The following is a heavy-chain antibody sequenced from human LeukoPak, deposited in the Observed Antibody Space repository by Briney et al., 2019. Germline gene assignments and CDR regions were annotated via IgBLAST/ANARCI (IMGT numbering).Heavy chain of an antibody. CDR3: AKDSLAAAGFDY. CDR2: IRYDGSNK. Sequence: AGGSLRLSCAASGFTFSSYGMHWVRQAPGKGLEWVAFIRYDGSNKYYADSVKGRFTISRDNAKNSLYLQMNSLRAEDTALYYCAKDSLAAAGFDYWGQGTLVTVSS. J-gene: IGHJ4*02. D-gene: IGHD6-13*01. V-gene: IGHV3-30*02. CDR1: GFTFSSYG.